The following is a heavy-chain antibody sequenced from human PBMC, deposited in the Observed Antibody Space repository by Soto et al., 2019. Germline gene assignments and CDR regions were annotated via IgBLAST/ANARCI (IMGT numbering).Heavy chain of an antibody. V-gene: IGHV4-30-4*01. CDR1: GGSISSGDNY. D-gene: IGHD1-20*01. CDR3: VRDFLNWNVYHYDGLDV. CDR2: IYYSGRT. Sequence: SETLSLTCTVSGGSISSGDNYWSWIRQPPGKGLEWIGYIYYSGRTYYNSSLKRRVTISVDTSKNPFSLQLSSVTAADTAVYYCVRDFLNWNVYHYDGLDVWGQGTTVTVSS. J-gene: IGHJ6*02.